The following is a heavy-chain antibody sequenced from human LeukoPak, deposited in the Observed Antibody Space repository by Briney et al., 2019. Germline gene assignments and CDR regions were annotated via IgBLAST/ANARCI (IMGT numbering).Heavy chain of an antibody. CDR1: GFTFSSYS. D-gene: IGHD3-3*01. J-gene: IGHJ3*02. CDR3: ATLGVVIGDDAFDI. V-gene: IGHV3-21*01. CDR2: ISSSSSYI. Sequence: GGSLRLSCAASGFTFSSYSMNWVRQAPGKGLEWVSSISSSSSYIYYADSVKGRFTISRDNAKNSLYLQMNSLRAEDTAVYYCATLGVVIGDDAFDIWGQGTMVTVSS.